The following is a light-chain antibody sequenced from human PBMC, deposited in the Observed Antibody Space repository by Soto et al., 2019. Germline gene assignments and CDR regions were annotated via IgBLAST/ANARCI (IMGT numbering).Light chain of an antibody. V-gene: IGKV1-27*01. CDR2: AAS. J-gene: IGKJ2*01. CDR1: QGISSY. CDR3: QKFNSVPHN. Sequence: DIQMTQSPSSLSASIGDRVTITCRASQGISSYLAWYQQRPGKVPKLLIYAASTLQSGVPSRFSGSGSGTDFTLTISSLQPEDVATYYCQKFNSVPHNFGQGTKLEIK.